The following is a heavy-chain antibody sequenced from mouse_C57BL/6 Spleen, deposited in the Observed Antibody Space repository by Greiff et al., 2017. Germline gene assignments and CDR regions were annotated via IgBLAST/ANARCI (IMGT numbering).Heavy chain of an antibody. V-gene: IGHV1-50*01. CDR1: GYTFTSYW. CDR2: IDPSDSYT. CDR3: ARRLLRYYFDY. Sequence: QVQLQQPGAELVKPGASVKLSCKASGYTFTSYWMQWVKQRPGQGLEWIGEIDPSDSYTNYNQKFKGKATLTVDTSSSTAYMQLSSLTSEDSAVYYCARRLLRYYFDYWGQGTTLTVSS. D-gene: IGHD1-1*01. J-gene: IGHJ2*01.